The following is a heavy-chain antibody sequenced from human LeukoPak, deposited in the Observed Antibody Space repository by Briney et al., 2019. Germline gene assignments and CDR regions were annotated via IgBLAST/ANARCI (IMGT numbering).Heavy chain of an antibody. J-gene: IGHJ5*02. CDR1: GGSFSGYY. V-gene: IGHV4-34*01. D-gene: IGHD1-26*01. CDR2: VNEVGGT. Sequence: SETLSLTCAVYGGSFSGYYWSWIRQPPGKGLEWIGEVNEVGGTNISPSLRNRVILSVDTSKNQFFLKLISVTVADTAVYYCARGQGATVPQVGKNWFDPWGQGTRVTVSS. CDR3: ARGQGATVPQVGKNWFDP.